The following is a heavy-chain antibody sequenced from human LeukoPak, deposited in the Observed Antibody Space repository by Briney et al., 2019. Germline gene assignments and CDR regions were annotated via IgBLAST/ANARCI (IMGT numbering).Heavy chain of an antibody. CDR3: ARPAYGDYRQGWFDP. V-gene: IGHV1-2*02. CDR2: INPNSGGT. J-gene: IGHJ5*02. CDR1: GYVFTGYY. Sequence: GASVKVSCKASGYVFTGYYIHWVRQAPGQGLEWMGWINPNSGGTNYAQKFQGRVTMTRDTSISTAYMELSRLRSDDTAVYYCARPAYGDYRQGWFDPWGQGTLVTVSS. D-gene: IGHD4-17*01.